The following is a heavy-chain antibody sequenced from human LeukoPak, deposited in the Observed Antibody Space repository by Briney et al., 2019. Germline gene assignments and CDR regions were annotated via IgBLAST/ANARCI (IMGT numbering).Heavy chain of an antibody. V-gene: IGHV4-30-2*01. CDR2: IYHSGST. J-gene: IGHJ4*02. Sequence: SETLSLTCAVSGGSISSGGYSWSWIRQPPGKGLEWIGYIYHSGSTYYNPSLKSRVTISVDRSKNQFSLKLSSVTAADTAVYYCARANTVVTVGFDYWGQGTLVTVSS. CDR3: ARANTVVTVGFDY. CDR1: GGSISSGGYS. D-gene: IGHD4-23*01.